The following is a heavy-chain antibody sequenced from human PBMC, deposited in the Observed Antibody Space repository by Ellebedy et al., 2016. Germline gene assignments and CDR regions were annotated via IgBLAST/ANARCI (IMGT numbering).Heavy chain of an antibody. V-gene: IGHV4-34*01. CDR3: ARELRYSGMDV. CDR1: GGSFSGYY. CDR2: INHSGST. Sequence: SETLSLXCAVYGGSFSGYYWSWIRQPPGKGLEWIGEINHSGSTNYNPSLKSRVTISVDTSKNQFSLKLSSVTAADTAVYYCARELRYSGMDVWGQGTTVTVSS. D-gene: IGHD2-21*01. J-gene: IGHJ6*02.